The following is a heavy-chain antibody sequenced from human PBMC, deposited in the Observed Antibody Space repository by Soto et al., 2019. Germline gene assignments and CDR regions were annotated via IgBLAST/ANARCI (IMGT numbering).Heavy chain of an antibody. J-gene: IGHJ5*02. CDR2: IYYSGST. CDR1: GGSISSSSYY. V-gene: IGHV4-39*01. CDR3: ARHPRKVGGNWFDP. D-gene: IGHD3-10*01. Sequence: PSETLSLTCTVSGGSISSSSYYWGWIRQPPGKGLEWIGSIYYSGSTYYNPSLKSRVTISVDTSKNQFSLKLSSVTAADTAVYYCARHPRKVGGNWFDPWGQGTLVTVSS.